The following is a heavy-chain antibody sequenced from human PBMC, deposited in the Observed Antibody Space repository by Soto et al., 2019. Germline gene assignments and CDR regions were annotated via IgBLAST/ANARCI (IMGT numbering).Heavy chain of an antibody. J-gene: IGHJ4*02. V-gene: IGHV3-21*01. CDR2: ISSSSNYI. D-gene: IGHD3-10*01. Sequence: EVQVVESGGGLVKPGGSLRLSCAASGFTFSSYNMNWVRQAPGKGLEWVSSISSSSNYIYYADSVRGRFTISRDNAKNSLYLQLNSLRAEDTAVYSCTRSPPIGFAYWGQGTLVTVSS. CDR3: TRSPPIGFAY. CDR1: GFTFSSYN.